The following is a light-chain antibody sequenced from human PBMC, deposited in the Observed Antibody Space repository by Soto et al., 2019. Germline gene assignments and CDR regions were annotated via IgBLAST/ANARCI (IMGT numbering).Light chain of an antibody. J-gene: IGKJ3*01. CDR2: GAS. V-gene: IGKV3-20*01. CDR3: LDYGSSTFT. CDR1: QSVRGNY. Sequence: ESVLTQFPGTLSLSPGARATLSCRASQSVRGNYLAWYQQKPGQAPRLLIYGASSWAAGVPDRFRGSGSGTELTLTISRLEPEDFAVYYCLDYGSSTFTFGPGTKVEIK.